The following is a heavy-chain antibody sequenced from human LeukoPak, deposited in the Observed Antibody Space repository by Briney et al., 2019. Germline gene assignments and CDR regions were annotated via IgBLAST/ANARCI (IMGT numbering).Heavy chain of an antibody. V-gene: IGHV1-2*04. CDR2: INPNSGGT. D-gene: IGHD2-2*02. CDR3: ARGPTPDIVVVPAAIFYDY. J-gene: IGHJ4*02. Sequence: GASVKVSCKASGYTFTGYYMHWVRQAPGQGLEWMGWINPNSGGTNYAQKFQGWVTMTRDTSISTAYMELSRLRSDDTAVYYCARGPTPDIVVVPAAIFYDYWGQGTLVTVPS. CDR1: GYTFTGYY.